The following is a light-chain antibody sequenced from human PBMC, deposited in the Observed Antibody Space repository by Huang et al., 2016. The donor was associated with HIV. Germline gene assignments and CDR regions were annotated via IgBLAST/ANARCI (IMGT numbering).Light chain of an antibody. CDR1: QSLLHSNGYKY. Sequence: EIVMTQSPLSLPVTPGEPASISCRSSQSLLHSNGYKYLDWYLQKPGQSPQLLIYLGSNRASGVPDRFSGSGSGTDFTRKISRVEAEDVGIYYCMQALQTPVFGPGTRVDIK. CDR2: LGS. CDR3: MQALQTPV. V-gene: IGKV2-28*01. J-gene: IGKJ3*01.